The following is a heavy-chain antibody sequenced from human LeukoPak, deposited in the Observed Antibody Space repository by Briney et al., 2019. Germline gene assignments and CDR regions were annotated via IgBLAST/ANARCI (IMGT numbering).Heavy chain of an antibody. CDR2: INPNSGGT. CDR1: GYTFTGYY. J-gene: IGHJ4*02. Sequence: ASVKVSCKASGYTFTGYYMHWVRQARGQGLEWMGWINPNSGGTNYAQKFQGRVTMTRDTSISTAYMELSRLRSDDTAVYYCARTSGSVAGTPTDYWGQGTLVTVSS. CDR3: ARTSGSVAGTPTDY. D-gene: IGHD6-19*01. V-gene: IGHV1-2*02.